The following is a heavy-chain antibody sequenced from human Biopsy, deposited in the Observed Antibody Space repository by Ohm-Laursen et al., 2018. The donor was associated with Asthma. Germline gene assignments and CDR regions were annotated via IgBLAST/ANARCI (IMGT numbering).Heavy chain of an antibody. CDR3: ARGDSSGWSHYYFDY. Sequence: SLGLSCAASGFTFSDYYMSWIRQAPGKGLEWISYINGKSNSIEYADSVKGRFTISRDNAKNSLYLQMNSLRAEDTAVYYCARGDSSGWSHYYFDYWGQGTLVTVSS. D-gene: IGHD6-19*01. J-gene: IGHJ4*02. CDR2: INGKSNSI. V-gene: IGHV3-11*01. CDR1: GFTFSDYY.